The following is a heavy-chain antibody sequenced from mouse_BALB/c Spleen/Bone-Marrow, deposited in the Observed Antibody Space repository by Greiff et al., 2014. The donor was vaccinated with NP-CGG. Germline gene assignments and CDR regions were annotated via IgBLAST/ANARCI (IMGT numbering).Heavy chain of an antibody. Sequence: EVQLVESGGGLVKPGGSLKLSCAASGFTFSSYTMSWVRQTPEKRLEWVATTSSGGSYTYYPDSVKGRFTISRDNAKNTLYLQMSSLKPEDTAMYYCTRDDYDGAWFAYWGQGTLVTVSA. CDR1: GFTFSSYT. CDR2: TSSGGSYT. V-gene: IGHV5-6-4*01. J-gene: IGHJ3*01. CDR3: TRDDYDGAWFAY. D-gene: IGHD2-4*01.